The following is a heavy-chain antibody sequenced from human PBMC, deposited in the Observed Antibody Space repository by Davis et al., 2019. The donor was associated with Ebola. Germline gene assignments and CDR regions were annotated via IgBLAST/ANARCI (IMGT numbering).Heavy chain of an antibody. D-gene: IGHD6-19*01. J-gene: IGHJ4*02. V-gene: IGHV3-53*05. CDR3: ATTQWLREFDN. Sequence: GESLKISCAASGFTVSSNHMSWVRQAPGKGLEWVSVIYDQTTVYADSVRGRFIISRDKSNNTLYLDMNSLRVDDTAVYYCATTQWLREFDNWGQGTLVTVSS. CDR2: IYDQTT. CDR1: GFTVSSNH.